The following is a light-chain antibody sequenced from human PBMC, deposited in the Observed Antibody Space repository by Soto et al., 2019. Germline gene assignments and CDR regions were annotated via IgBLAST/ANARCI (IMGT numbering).Light chain of an antibody. CDR2: AXX. CDR1: QDVKNY. Sequence: IQMTQSPSSLSASVRDRVTITCQASQDVKNYLNWYQQXXGXXXKXXXXAXXNLQSGVPSRFSGSGSGTDFTLTISRLQPEDFATYYCLQLYNFSWTFGQGTKVDIK. J-gene: IGKJ1*01. V-gene: IGKV1-6*01. CDR3: LQLYNFSWT.